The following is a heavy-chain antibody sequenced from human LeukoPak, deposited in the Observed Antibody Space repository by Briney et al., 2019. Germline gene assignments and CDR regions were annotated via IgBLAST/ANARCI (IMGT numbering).Heavy chain of an antibody. CDR1: GFTFSIYS. J-gene: IGHJ5*01. Sequence: GGSLRLSCAASGFTFSIYSMTWVRQTPGKGPPWVSYISDSSSAIYYADSVEGRFTISRDNDKNSLYLQMNSLRVDDTAVYYCARGYGTSWFYSWGQGTLVTVSS. CDR3: ARGYGTSWFYS. CDR2: ISDSSSAI. D-gene: IGHD6-13*01. V-gene: IGHV3-48*04.